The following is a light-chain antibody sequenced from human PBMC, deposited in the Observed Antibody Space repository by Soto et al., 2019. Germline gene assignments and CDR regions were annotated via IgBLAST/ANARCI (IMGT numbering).Light chain of an antibody. CDR2: GAS. CDR1: QSVNRN. J-gene: IGKJ1*01. Sequence: EIVMTQSPATLSVSPRERATLSCRASQSVNRNLAWYQQKPGQPPRLLMYGASTRATGTPARFSGSGSGTEFTLTISSLQSEDFAVYYCQQYHNWPPWTFGQGTKVDIK. V-gene: IGKV3-15*01. CDR3: QQYHNWPPWT.